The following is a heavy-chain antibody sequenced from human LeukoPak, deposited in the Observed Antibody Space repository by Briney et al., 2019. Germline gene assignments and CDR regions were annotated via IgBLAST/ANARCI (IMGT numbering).Heavy chain of an antibody. V-gene: IGHV1-2*02. CDR3: ARTCDSDMDV. CDR2: INPNSVGT. D-gene: IGHD3-22*01. J-gene: IGHJ6*03. Sequence: GASVKVSCKAAVYTFTGYDMHWGRQAPGQGLGWMGWINPNSVGTNYAQKFQGRVTMTRDKSISTAYMELSSLRSEDTAVYYCARTCDSDMDVWGKGSTVTISS. CDR1: VYTFTGYD.